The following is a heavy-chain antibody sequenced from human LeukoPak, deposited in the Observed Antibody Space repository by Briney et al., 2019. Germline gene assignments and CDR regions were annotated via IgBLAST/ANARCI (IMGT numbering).Heavy chain of an antibody. Sequence: PGGSLRLSCAASGFSVNNLYMSWVRQAPGKGLEWVSVIYSGDRTYYADSVKGRFTISRDTFKNTVYLQMNSLRPEETAVYYCARDGEYSYGYGFDYWGQGTLVTVSS. V-gene: IGHV3-66*01. J-gene: IGHJ4*02. CDR3: ARDGEYSYGYGFDY. CDR2: IYSGDRT. D-gene: IGHD5-18*01. CDR1: GFSVNNLY.